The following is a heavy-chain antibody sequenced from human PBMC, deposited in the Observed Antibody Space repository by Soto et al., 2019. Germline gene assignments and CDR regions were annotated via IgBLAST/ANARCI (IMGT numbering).Heavy chain of an antibody. J-gene: IGHJ4*02. CDR3: ARGPTVTTDY. V-gene: IGHV4-30-4*01. CDR2: IHYSGRT. CDR1: GGSISSGKYH. Sequence: QVQLQESGPGLVKPSQTLSLTCTVSGGSISSGKYHWNWFRQPPGKGLEWIGYIHYSGRTYYNPSLNXQIXIXVDTSKNQFSLKLSSVTAADTAVYYCARGPTVTTDYWGQGTLVIVSS. D-gene: IGHD4-17*01.